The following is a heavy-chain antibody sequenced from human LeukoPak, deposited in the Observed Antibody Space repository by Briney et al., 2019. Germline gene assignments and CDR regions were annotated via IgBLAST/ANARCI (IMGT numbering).Heavy chain of an antibody. J-gene: IGHJ4*02. CDR2: ISSDGTNT. CDR3: AKESPRQQLGPYDY. D-gene: IGHD6-13*01. V-gene: IGHV3-30*18. CDR1: GFTFSTYG. Sequence: GGSLRLSCAVSGFTFSTYGMHWLRQAPGKGLEWVAVISSDGTNTYHAGSVMGRFTISRDNSKNTLYLQMNSLRAEDTAVYYCAKESPRQQLGPYDYWGQGTLVTVSS.